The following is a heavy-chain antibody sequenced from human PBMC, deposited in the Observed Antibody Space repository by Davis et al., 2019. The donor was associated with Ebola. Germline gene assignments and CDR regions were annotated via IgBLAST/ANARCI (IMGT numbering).Heavy chain of an antibody. V-gene: IGHV3-30*07. CDR2: ISSDGSNR. CDR3: VKDSSNIWFDI. J-gene: IGHJ3*02. Sequence: GESLKISCVASAFTFRDYSMNWVRQAPGKGLEWVSIISSDGSNRFYADSVKGRFTISRDNSKNTLYLQMNSLRAEDTAVYYCVKDSSNIWFDIWGQGTLVTVSS. CDR1: AFTFRDYS. D-gene: IGHD2/OR15-2a*01.